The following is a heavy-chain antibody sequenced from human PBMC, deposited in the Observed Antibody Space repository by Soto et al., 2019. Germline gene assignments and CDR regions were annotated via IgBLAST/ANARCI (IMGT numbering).Heavy chain of an antibody. J-gene: IGHJ5*02. CDR2: ISAYNGNT. CDR3: ARVCSGGSCYSGGWFDP. V-gene: IGHV1-18*01. D-gene: IGHD2-15*01. Sequence: GASVKVSCKASGYTFTSYGISWVRQAPGQGLEWMGWISAYNGNTNYAQKLQGRVTMTTDTSTSTAYMELRSLRSDDTAVYYCARVCSGGSCYSGGWFDPWGQGTLVTV. CDR1: GYTFTSYG.